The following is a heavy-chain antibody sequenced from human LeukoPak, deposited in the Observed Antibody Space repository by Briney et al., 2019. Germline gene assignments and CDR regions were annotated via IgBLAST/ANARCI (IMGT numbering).Heavy chain of an antibody. Sequence: GGSLRLSCAASGFTFSSYWMNWARQAPGKGLEWVASINHNGNVNYYVDSVKGRFTISRDKAKNSLYLQMNSLRAEDTVLYFKQKAAYDILTGYYDYWGQGTLVTVSS. J-gene: IGHJ4*02. V-gene: IGHV3-7*01. CDR1: GFTFSSYW. CDR3: QKAAYDILTGYYDY. D-gene: IGHD3-9*01. CDR2: INHNGNVN.